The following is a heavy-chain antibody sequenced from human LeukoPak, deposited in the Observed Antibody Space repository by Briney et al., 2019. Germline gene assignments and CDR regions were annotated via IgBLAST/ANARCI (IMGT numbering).Heavy chain of an antibody. CDR2: IYHSGST. J-gene: IGHJ4*02. V-gene: IGHV4-30-2*02. CDR1: GGSISSGGYS. CDR3: ARLNTFGGVIRFDY. D-gene: IGHD3-16*02. Sequence: SETLSLTCAVSGGSISSGGYSWSWIRQPPGKGLEWIGYIYHSGSTYYNPSLKSRVTISVDTSKNQFSLKLSSVTAADTAVYYCARLNTFGGVIRFDYWGQGTLVTVSS.